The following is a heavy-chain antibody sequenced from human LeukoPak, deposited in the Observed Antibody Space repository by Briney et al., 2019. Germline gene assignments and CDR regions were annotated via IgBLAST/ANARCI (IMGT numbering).Heavy chain of an antibody. J-gene: IGHJ4*02. D-gene: IGHD4-17*01. CDR2: ISGSGHYT. CDR1: GFTFSDYY. CDR3: ARGGVNAVTTAVDY. Sequence: GGSLRLSCAASGFTFSDYYMSWIRQAPGKGLEGVSYISGSGHYTYSADSVKGRFTISRDNGRNSVILQMNSLRAEDTAVYYCARGGVNAVTTAVDYWGQGIQVTVSS. V-gene: IGHV3-11*05.